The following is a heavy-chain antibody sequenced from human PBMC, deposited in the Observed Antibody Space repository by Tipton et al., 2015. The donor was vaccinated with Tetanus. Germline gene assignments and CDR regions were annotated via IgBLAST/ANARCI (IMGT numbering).Heavy chain of an antibody. J-gene: IGHJ1*01. V-gene: IGHV1-46*01. Sequence: QSGAEAKKPGASVRISCKASGNTFTTYYMSWVRQAPGQGLEWMGKVDARGGSTTYAREFQGRVTMTRDMSTSTFYMDLRSLRSDDTAVYYCARGRQRLQTVAYFQHWGQGSLVTVSS. D-gene: IGHD1-14*01. CDR2: VDARGGST. CDR1: GNTFTTYY. CDR3: ARGRQRLQTVAYFQH.